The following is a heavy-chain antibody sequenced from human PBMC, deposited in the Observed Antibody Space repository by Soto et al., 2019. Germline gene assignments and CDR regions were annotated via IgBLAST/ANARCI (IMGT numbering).Heavy chain of an antibody. CDR1: GASLSSGNW. D-gene: IGHD6-19*01. J-gene: IGHJ4*02. CDR3: ARGTVVSSGWFLDY. Sequence: QVQLQESGPGLVKPSGTLPLTCAVSGASLSSGNWWSWVRQPPGKGLEWVGEIYHIGTTNYNPSLKSRVTISVDKSKNHFSLQLSSVTAADTAVYYFARGTVVSSGWFLDYWGQGILVTVSS. CDR2: IYHIGTT. V-gene: IGHV4-4*02.